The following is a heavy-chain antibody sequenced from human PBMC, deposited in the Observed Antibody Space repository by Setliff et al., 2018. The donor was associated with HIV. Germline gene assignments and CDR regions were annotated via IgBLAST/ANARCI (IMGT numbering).Heavy chain of an antibody. J-gene: IGHJ4*02. V-gene: IGHV4-34*01. CDR3: ARGSRQLTIFGVVFKTNYYFMDY. D-gene: IGHD3-3*01. Sequence: SETLSLTCAVYGGSFSGYYWSWIRQPPGKGLEWIGEINHDRTTNYNPSLKGRVTISVDTSKNQFSLTLNSVTAADTAVYYCARGSRQLTIFGVVFKTNYYFMDYWGPGTLVTVSS. CDR2: INHDRTT. CDR1: GGSFSGYY.